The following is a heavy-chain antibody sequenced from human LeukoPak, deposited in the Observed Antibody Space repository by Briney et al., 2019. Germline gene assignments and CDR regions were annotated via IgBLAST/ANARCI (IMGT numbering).Heavy chain of an antibody. V-gene: IGHV4-59*01. J-gene: IGHJ5*02. CDR1: GGPISSYY. D-gene: IGHD1-26*01. CDR3: ARWSTGSYNNWFDP. Sequence: PSETLSLTCTVSGGPISSYYWSWIRQPPGKGLEWIGYIYYSGSTNYNPSLNSRVTISVDTSKNHFSLKLSSVTAADTAVYYCARWSTGSYNNWFDPWGQGTLVTVSS. CDR2: IYYSGST.